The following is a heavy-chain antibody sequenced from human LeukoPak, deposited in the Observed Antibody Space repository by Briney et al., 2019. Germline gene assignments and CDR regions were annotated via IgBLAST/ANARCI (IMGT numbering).Heavy chain of an antibody. CDR1: GFTFSNYG. J-gene: IGHJ4*02. V-gene: IGHV3-30*18. Sequence: HPGGSLRLSCAASGFTFSNYGMHWVRQAPGKGLEWAAAISFDGSDKHYADSVKGRFTISRDNSKKTLYLQMNSLRAEDTAVYYCAKDRVVFNRNYAYDYWGQGTLVTVSS. D-gene: IGHD3-16*01. CDR3: AKDRVVFNRNYAYDY. CDR2: ISFDGSDK.